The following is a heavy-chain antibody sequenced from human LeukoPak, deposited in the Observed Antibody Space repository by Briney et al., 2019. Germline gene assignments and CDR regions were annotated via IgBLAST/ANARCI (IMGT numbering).Heavy chain of an antibody. CDR2: INPNSGGT. CDR1: GYTFTRYY. Sequence: ASVNVSCKASGYTFTRYYMHWVRQAPAHGLEWMGWINPNSGGTNYAQKFQGRVTMTRDTSISTAYMELSRLRSDDTAVYYCARDKLSYCGGDCPSWYDGMDVWGQGTTVTVSS. V-gene: IGHV1-2*02. J-gene: IGHJ6*02. CDR3: ARDKLSYCGGDCPSWYDGMDV. D-gene: IGHD2-21*02.